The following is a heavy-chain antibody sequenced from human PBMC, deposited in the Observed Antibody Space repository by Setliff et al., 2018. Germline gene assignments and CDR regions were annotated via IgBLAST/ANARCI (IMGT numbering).Heavy chain of an antibody. D-gene: IGHD3-22*01. V-gene: IGHV4-59*08. CDR3: ARQDRFYDRSVFVEYFQH. CDR1: GGSISRYY. J-gene: IGHJ1*01. CDR2: IFYSGSA. Sequence: SETLSLTCTVAGGSISRYYWIWIRQSPGKGLEWIGYIFYSGSARYNPSLESRVTMSVDTSKNQISLKLTSVTAADTAVYYCARQDRFYDRSVFVEYFQHWGQGALVTVSS.